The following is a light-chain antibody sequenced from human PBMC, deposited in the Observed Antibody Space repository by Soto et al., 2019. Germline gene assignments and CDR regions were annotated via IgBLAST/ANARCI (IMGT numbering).Light chain of an antibody. V-gene: IGKV2-28*01. J-gene: IGKJ5*01. Sequence: IVMTQSPLSLSVTPGKPASISCKSSQSLVHTDGKTYLDCYLQTPGRSPQLLISLGSNRASGVADRFSGSGSGTDFTLKSSRVEADDVGVYYQMRALQPLTFGQGTRLEIK. CDR3: MRALQPLT. CDR1: QSLVHTDGKTY. CDR2: LGS.